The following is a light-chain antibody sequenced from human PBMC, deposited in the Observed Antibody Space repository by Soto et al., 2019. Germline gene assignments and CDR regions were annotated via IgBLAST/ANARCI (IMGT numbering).Light chain of an antibody. Sequence: EIGLTQSPCTLSLSPGERATLSCMASQSVTSNFLAWYKQKPDQAPILLIYGVSRRATAIPAGFSGSGSGTEFSLTISRPQTDDFAVDYCEQYDRSYTFGLGTKVYIK. CDR3: EQYDRSYT. CDR2: GVS. J-gene: IGKJ1*01. V-gene: IGKV3-20*01. CDR1: QSVTSNF.